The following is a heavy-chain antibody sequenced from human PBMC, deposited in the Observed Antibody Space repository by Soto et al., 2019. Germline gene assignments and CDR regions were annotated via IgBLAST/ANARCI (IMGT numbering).Heavy chain of an antibody. CDR3: AREAWSDFWSGYYHPYYYYYGMDV. CDR1: GFTFSSYA. D-gene: IGHD3-3*01. CDR2: ISYDGSNK. J-gene: IGHJ6*02. Sequence: PGGSLRLSCAASGFTFSSYAMHWVRQAPGKGLEWVAVISYDGSNKYYADSVKGRFTISRDNSKNTLYLQMNSLRAEDTAVYYCAREAWSDFWSGYYHPYYYYYGMDVWGQGTTVTVSS. V-gene: IGHV3-30-3*01.